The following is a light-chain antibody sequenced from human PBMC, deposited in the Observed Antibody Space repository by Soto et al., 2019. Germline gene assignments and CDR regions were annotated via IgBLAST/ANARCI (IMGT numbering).Light chain of an antibody. V-gene: IGKV3-20*01. CDR3: QQYTSSPPMST. CDR1: QSISNRY. J-gene: IGKJ2*01. CDR2: GTS. Sequence: DIVLTQSPGTLSLSPGERATLSCRASQSISNRYLAWYHQKPGQAPRLLIYGTSNRATGIPDRFSGSGSGTDFTLTISRLEPEDFALYYCQQYTSSPPMSTFGQGIRREI.